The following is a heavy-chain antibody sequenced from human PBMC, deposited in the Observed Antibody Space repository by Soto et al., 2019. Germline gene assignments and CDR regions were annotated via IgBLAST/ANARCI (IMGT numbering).Heavy chain of an antibody. Sequence: EAQLVESGGGLVQPGGSLRLSCAASGFNFSPYWMHWVRQTPGKGLVWVSRINAEGNTIYADSVKGRFTISRDIAKNMLYLQMTSLRAEDTAVYFCARGSNTAFDPWGQGTLVTVSS. CDR3: ARGSNTAFDP. D-gene: IGHD2-21*02. V-gene: IGHV3-74*01. J-gene: IGHJ5*02. CDR1: GFNFSPYW. CDR2: INAEGNT.